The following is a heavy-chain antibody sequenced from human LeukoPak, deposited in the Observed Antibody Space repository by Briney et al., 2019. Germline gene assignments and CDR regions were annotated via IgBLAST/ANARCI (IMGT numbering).Heavy chain of an antibody. J-gene: IGHJ4*02. CDR1: GFTFSTYA. D-gene: IGHD2-2*02. Sequence: PGGSLRLSCAASGFTFSTYAMSWVRQAPGKGLEWVSAISGSAGSTYYTDSVKGRFTISRDNSQNTLHLQMHSLRAEDTAVYYCAKMLLLYSDYFDYWGQGTPVTVSS. CDR3: AKMLLLYSDYFDY. V-gene: IGHV3-23*01. CDR2: ISGSAGST.